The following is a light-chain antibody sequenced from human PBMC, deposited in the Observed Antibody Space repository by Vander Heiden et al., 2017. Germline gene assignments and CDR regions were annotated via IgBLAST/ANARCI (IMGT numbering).Light chain of an antibody. V-gene: IGLV2-11*01. CDR1: SSDVGAYHY. J-gene: IGLJ1*01. Sequence: QSALTQPRSMSGSLGQSVTISCTGTSSDVGAYHYVSWYQQHPGKAPKLMIYDVNRRPSGVPDRFSGSKSGNTASLTISGLQAEDEADYFCCSYAGTYSYVFGSGTKVTVL. CDR2: DVN. CDR3: CSYAGTYSYV.